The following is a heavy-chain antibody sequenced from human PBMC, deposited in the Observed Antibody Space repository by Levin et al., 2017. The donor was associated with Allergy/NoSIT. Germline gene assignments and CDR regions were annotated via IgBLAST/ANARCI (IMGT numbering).Heavy chain of an antibody. CDR3: AAERDAFDI. CDR2: ISYDGSNK. J-gene: IGHJ3*02. V-gene: IGHV3-30*03. CDR1: GFTFSSYG. Sequence: GGSLRLSCAASGFTFSSYGMHWVRQAPGKGLEWVAVISYDGSNKYYADSVKGRFTISRDNSKNTQYLQMNSLRAEDTAVYYCAAERDAFDIWGQGTMVTVSS.